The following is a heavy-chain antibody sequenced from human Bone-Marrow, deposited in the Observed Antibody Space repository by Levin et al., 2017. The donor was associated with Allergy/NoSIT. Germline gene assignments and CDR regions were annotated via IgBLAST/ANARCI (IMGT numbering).Heavy chain of an antibody. V-gene: IGHV3-74*01. D-gene: IGHD6-19*01. CDR1: GFTFSSYW. J-gene: IGHJ4*02. Sequence: GESLKISCAASGFTFSSYWMHWVRQAPGKGLVWVSRINSDGSSTSYADSVKGRFTISRDNAKNTLYLQMNSLRAEDTAVYCCASATSGWSPSNYWGQGTLVTVSS. CDR3: ASATSGWSPSNY. CDR2: INSDGSST.